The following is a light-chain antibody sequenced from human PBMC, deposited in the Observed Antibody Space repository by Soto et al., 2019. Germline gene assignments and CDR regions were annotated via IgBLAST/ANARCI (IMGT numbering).Light chain of an antibody. J-gene: IGKJ1*01. CDR2: DAS. CDR1: QTVGSNY. V-gene: IGKV3-20*01. Sequence: EIVLTQSPGTLSLSPGERATLSCRASQTVGSNYLAWYQQKPGQAPRLLIYDASSRATGIPDRFSGSGSGTDVTLTFSRLEPEDFAVYYCHQYASSPLTFGQGTKVEIK. CDR3: HQYASSPLT.